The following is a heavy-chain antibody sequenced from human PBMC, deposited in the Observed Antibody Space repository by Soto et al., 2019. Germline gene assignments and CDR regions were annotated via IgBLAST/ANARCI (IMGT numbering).Heavy chain of an antibody. J-gene: IGHJ6*02. Sequence: SETLSLTCAVSGGSVSSSSCWSWVRQAPGKGLEWIGEIYHSGTINYNPSLKSRVSMSVDKSKNQFSLNLNSVTAADTAVYYCARSVTHATWDYNGMDVWGQGNTVTVSS. V-gene: IGHV4-4*02. CDR1: GGSVSSSSC. D-gene: IGHD2-15*01. CDR2: IYHSGTI. CDR3: ARSVTHATWDYNGMDV.